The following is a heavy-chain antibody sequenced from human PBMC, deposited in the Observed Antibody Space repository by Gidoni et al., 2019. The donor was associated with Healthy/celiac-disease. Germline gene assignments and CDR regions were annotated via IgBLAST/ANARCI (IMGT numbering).Heavy chain of an antibody. J-gene: IGHJ6*02. V-gene: IGHV1-69*01. CDR1: GGTFSSYA. Sequence: QVQLVQSGAEVKKPGSSVKVSCKASGGTFSSYAISWVRQAPGQGLEWMGGIIPIFGTANYAQKFQGRVTITADESTSTAYMELSSLRSEDTAVYYCARGEVGATGGYYYYGMDVWGQGTTVTVSS. CDR3: ARGEVGATGGYYYYGMDV. CDR2: IIPIFGTA. D-gene: IGHD1-26*01.